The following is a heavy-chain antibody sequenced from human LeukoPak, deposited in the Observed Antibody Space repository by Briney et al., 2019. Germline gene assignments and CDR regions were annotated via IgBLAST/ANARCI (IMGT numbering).Heavy chain of an antibody. D-gene: IGHD4-17*01. V-gene: IGHV3-30-3*01. CDR1: GFTFSTYA. CDR2: MSYDGSNK. J-gene: IGHJ4*02. Sequence: PGRSLRLSCAASGFTFSTYAMHWVRQAPGKGLEWVAVMSYDGSNKYYADSVKGRFTISRDNAKNTLYLQMNSLRAEDTAVYYCARIYGDYEDDFWGQGTLVTVSS. CDR3: ARIYGDYEDDF.